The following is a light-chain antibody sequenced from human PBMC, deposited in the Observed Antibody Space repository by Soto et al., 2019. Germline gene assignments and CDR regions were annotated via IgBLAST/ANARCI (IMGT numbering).Light chain of an antibody. CDR3: QQDGSSRWT. Sequence: EIVLTQSPGTLSLSPGERATLSCRASQSVSSSYLAWYQQKPGQAPRLLIYGASSRATGIPDRFSGSGSGTAFTLTISRLEAEDFDVYYWQQDGSSRWTFGQGTKVEIK. V-gene: IGKV3-20*01. CDR2: GAS. CDR1: QSVSSSY. J-gene: IGKJ1*01.